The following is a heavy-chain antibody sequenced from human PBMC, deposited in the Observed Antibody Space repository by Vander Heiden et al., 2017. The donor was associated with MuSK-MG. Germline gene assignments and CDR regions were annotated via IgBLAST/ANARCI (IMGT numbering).Heavy chain of an antibody. CDR2: ISSSSSTI. Sequence: EVQLVESGGGLVQPGGSLRLSCAASGFTFSSYSLNWVRQAPGKGLEWVSYISSSSSTIYYADSVKGRFTISRDNAKNSLYLQMNSLRDEDTAVYYCARDIKLWGSSWENWYFDLWGRGTLVTVSS. V-gene: IGHV3-48*02. CDR3: ARDIKLWGSSWENWYFDL. D-gene: IGHD6-13*01. CDR1: GFTFSSYS. J-gene: IGHJ2*01.